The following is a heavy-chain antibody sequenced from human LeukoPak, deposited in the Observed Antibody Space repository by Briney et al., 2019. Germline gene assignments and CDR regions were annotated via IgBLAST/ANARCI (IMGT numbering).Heavy chain of an antibody. J-gene: IGHJ4*02. CDR3: ASYYYGSGSYYRKPGFDY. V-gene: IGHV4-34*01. Sequence: SETLSLTCAVYGGSFSGYYWRWLRQPPGKGLEWIGEINHSGRTNYNPSLKSRVTISVDTSKNQFSLKLSSVTAADTAVYYCASYYYGSGSYYRKPGFDYWGQGTLVTVSS. CDR2: INHSGRT. D-gene: IGHD3-10*01. CDR1: GGSFSGYY.